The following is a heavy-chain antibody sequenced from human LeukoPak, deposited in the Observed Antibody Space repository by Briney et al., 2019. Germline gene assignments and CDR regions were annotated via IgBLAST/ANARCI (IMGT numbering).Heavy chain of an antibody. V-gene: IGHV3-21*01. J-gene: IGHJ4*02. Sequence: GGSLRLSCAASGFTFSSYIMNWVRQAPGKGLEWVSSISSSSSYIYYADSVKGRFTISRDNAKNSLYLQMNSLRAEDTAVYYCARVAVTIPYDYWGQGNLVTVSS. CDR1: GFTFSSYI. CDR2: ISSSSSYI. D-gene: IGHD4-17*01. CDR3: ARVAVTIPYDY.